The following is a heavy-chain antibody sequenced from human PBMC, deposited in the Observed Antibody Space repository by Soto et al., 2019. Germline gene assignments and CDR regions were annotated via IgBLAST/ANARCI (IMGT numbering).Heavy chain of an antibody. CDR2: IYHSGST. D-gene: IGHD6-13*01. CDR1: GYSISSCYY. CDR3: ARLAAAATQGGLWFDP. Sequence: SEPLSLTCAVSGYSISSCYYWGWIRQPPGKGLEWIGSIYHSGSTYYNPSLKSRVAISVDTSKNQFSLKLSSVTAADTAVYYCARLAAAATQGGLWFDPWGQGTLVTVSS. V-gene: IGHV4-38-2*01. J-gene: IGHJ5*02.